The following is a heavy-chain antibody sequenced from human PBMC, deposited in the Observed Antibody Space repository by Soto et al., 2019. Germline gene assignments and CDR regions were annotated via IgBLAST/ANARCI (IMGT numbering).Heavy chain of an antibody. CDR1: GYSFSTNW. CDR2: IYPSDSDT. V-gene: IGHV5-51*01. Sequence: PGESLKISCKGSGYSFSTNWIGWVRQMPGKGLEWMGIIYPSDSDTRYSPSFQGQVTISADKSITTAYLQWSSLKASDTAMYYCARLYGRYFDNWGQGTLVTVSS. CDR3: ARLYGRYFDN. J-gene: IGHJ4*02. D-gene: IGHD1-26*01.